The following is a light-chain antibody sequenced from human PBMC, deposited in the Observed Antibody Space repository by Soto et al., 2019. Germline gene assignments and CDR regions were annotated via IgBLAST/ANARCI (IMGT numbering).Light chain of an antibody. CDR3: QQYNNWPYT. V-gene: IGKV3-15*01. CDR1: QSVSSN. CDR2: GAS. J-gene: IGKJ2*01. Sequence: EIVMTQSPATLSVSPGERATLSCRASQSVSSNLAWYQQKPGLAPRLLIYGASTRATGIPARFSGSGSGTEFTLTISSLQSEDFAVYYCQQYNNWPYTFGQGTKVDIK.